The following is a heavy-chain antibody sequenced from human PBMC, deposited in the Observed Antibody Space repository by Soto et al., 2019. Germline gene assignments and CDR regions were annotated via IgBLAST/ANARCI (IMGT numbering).Heavy chain of an antibody. CDR2: MYNDGRT. CDR1: GGSVSRGGFY. CDR3: TREAGY. J-gene: IGHJ4*02. V-gene: IGHV4-31*03. D-gene: IGHD6-25*01. Sequence: QVRLQESGPGRVKPSQTLSLTCTVSGGSVSRGGFYWNWIRQHPGKGLEWIGYMYNDGRTEYNPSLKSRVSISVDTPKNQFSLKVMSVTVADTAVYYCTREAGYWGQGILVTVSS.